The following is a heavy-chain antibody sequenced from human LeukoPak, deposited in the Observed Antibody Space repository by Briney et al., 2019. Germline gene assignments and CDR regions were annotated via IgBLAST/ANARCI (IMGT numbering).Heavy chain of an antibody. CDR3: ARVGTYYYEGSASYIPDWTFDL. D-gene: IGHD3-22*01. V-gene: IGHV4-59*01. CDR1: GGSISYYY. Sequence: SGTLSLTCIVSGGSISYYYWSWIRQPPGKGLEWIGYISYSGTTNCNPSLKSRVTISVDTSKNQFPLKLSSVTAADTALYYCARVGTYYYEGSASYIPDWTFDLWGRGTLVTVSS. CDR2: ISYSGTT. J-gene: IGHJ2*01.